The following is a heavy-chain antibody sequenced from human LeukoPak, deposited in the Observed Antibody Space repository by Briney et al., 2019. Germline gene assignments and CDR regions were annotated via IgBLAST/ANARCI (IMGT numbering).Heavy chain of an antibody. Sequence: GGSLRLSCAASGFTFSSYAMHWVRQAPGKGLEWVAVISYDGSNKYYADSMKGRFTISRDNSKNTLYLQMNSLRAEDTAVYYCAVVNSGYVDYWGQGTLVTVSS. CDR3: AVVNSGYVDY. V-gene: IGHV3-30*04. D-gene: IGHD1-26*01. J-gene: IGHJ4*02. CDR1: GFTFSSYA. CDR2: ISYDGSNK.